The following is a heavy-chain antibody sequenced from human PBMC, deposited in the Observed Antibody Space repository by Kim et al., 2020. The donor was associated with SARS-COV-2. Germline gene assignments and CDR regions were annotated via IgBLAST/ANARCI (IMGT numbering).Heavy chain of an antibody. V-gene: IGHV3-53*04. Sequence: GGSLRLSCAASGFTVSSNYMSWVRQAPGKGLEWVAVIYSGGSTYYADSVTGRVTISRHNSKNTLYLQMNILRAKDTAVDYCSRGGEGDNSGSYY. CDR1: GFTVSSNY. CDR3: SRGGEGDNSGSYY. D-gene: IGHD6-13*01. CDR2: IYSGGST. J-gene: IGHJ6*01.